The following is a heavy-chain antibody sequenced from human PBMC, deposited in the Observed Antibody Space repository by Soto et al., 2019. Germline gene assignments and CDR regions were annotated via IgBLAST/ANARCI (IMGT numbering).Heavy chain of an antibody. D-gene: IGHD2-21*02. V-gene: IGHV3-23*01. Sequence: EVQLLESGGGLVQPGGSLRLSCAASGSGFTFNNYAMTWVRQAPGRGLEWVSVISTNGETTHYADSVQGRFTISRDNSRNTLYLQMNSLRVDDSAIYYCAQYTCTASTCNRWFDPWGQGTLVTVSS. J-gene: IGHJ5*02. CDR3: AQYTCTASTCNRWFDP. CDR2: ISTNGETT. CDR1: GSGFTFNNYA.